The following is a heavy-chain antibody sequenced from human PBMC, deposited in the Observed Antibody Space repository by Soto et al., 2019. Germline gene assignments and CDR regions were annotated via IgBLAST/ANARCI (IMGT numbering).Heavy chain of an antibody. J-gene: IGHJ4*02. D-gene: IGHD3-22*01. Sequence: QVQLQESGPGLVKPSETLSLTCAVSGDSISTYYCMWIRQPPGKGLESIGYLYYGRSANYNPSLKSRVTLSVDTSTNQCSLTLSSMTAEDTAVYYCALRSMAVVPEYWGQGTLVTVSS. CDR3: ALRSMAVVPEY. CDR1: GDSISTYY. CDR2: LYYGRSA. V-gene: IGHV4-59*01.